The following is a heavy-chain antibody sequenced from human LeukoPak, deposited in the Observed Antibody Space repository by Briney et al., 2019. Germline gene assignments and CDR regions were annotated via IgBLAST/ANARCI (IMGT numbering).Heavy chain of an antibody. Sequence: GGALRLSCSASGFTFSGYAMHWVRQAPGKGLEYVSGIPSNGGTTYYADSVKGRFPISRDNSKNTLYLQMSSVRAEDTAVYFCVRDRVVVTATFDCWGQGTLVTVSS. CDR2: IPSNGGTT. J-gene: IGHJ4*02. CDR3: VRDRVVVTATFDC. D-gene: IGHD2-21*02. CDR1: GFTFSGYA. V-gene: IGHV3-64D*06.